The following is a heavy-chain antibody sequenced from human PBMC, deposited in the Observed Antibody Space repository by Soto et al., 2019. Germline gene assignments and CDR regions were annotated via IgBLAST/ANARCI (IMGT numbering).Heavy chain of an antibody. V-gene: IGHV3-23*01. D-gene: IGHD1-26*01. J-gene: IGHJ4*02. CDR2: ISGGRGST. CDR1: GFTFSSYA. CDR3: AKKGAVGATYFFDY. Sequence: EVQLLESGGGLVQPGGSLRLSCAASGFTFSSYAMSWVRQAPGKGLEWVSAISGGRGSTHYADSVKGRLTISRDTSKKNLYLQMNSLRAADTAVYYCAKKGAVGATYFFDYWGQGALVTVSS.